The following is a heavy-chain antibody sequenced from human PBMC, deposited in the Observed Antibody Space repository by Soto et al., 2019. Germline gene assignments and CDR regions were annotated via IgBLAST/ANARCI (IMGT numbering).Heavy chain of an antibody. CDR2: INHSGST. J-gene: IGHJ4*02. CDR1: DGSSSAYY. V-gene: IGHV4-34*02. Sequence: QVQLQQWGAGLLKPSETLSLACAVYDGSSSAYYWSWIRQAPGKGLEWIGEINHSGSTNYNPSLKRRVTISLDTSKNQLSLKVSSVTAADTAVYYCARGRQWLVPFDFWGQGTLVTVSS. CDR3: ARGRQWLVPFDF. D-gene: IGHD6-19*01.